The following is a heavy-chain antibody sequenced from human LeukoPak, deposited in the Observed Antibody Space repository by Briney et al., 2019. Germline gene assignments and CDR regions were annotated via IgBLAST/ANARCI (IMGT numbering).Heavy chain of an antibody. J-gene: IGHJ4*02. CDR3: ARRGDSYAVFDY. Sequence: PSETLSLTCAVYSGSFSGYYWSWIRQPPGKGLEWIGEINHSGSTNYNPSLKSRVTISVDTSKNQFSLKLSSVTAADTAVYYCARRGDSYAVFDYWGQGILVTVSS. V-gene: IGHV4-34*01. CDR1: SGSFSGYY. CDR2: INHSGST. D-gene: IGHD5-18*01.